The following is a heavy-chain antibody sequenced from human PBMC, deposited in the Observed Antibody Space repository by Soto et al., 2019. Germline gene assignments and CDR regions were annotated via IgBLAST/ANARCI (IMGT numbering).Heavy chain of an antibody. CDR2: INPNSGGT. CDR3: ARYPYYYDSSGYKYFQH. Sequence: ASVKVSCKASGYTFTGYYMHWVRQAPGQGLEWMGWINPNSGGTNYAQKFQGWVTMTRDTSISTAYMELSWLRSDDTAVYYCARYPYYYDSSGYKYFQHWGQGTLVTVSS. V-gene: IGHV1-2*04. J-gene: IGHJ1*01. CDR1: GYTFTGYY. D-gene: IGHD3-22*01.